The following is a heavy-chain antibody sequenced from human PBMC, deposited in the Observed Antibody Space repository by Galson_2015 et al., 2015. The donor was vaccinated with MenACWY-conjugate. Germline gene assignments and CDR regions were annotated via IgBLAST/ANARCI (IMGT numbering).Heavy chain of an antibody. D-gene: IGHD3-3*01. V-gene: IGHV3-7*03. Sequence: ANIKQDGSEKYYVDSVKGRFTISRDNAKNSLYLQMNSLRAEDTAVYYCAREPRVTIFGVVIKSKDNYGMDVWGQGTTVTVSS. CDR2: IKQDGSEK. J-gene: IGHJ6*02. CDR3: AREPRVTIFGVVIKSKDNYGMDV.